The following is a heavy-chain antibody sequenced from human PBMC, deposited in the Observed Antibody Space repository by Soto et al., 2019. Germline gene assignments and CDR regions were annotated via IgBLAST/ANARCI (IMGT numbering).Heavy chain of an antibody. CDR2: ISYDGSNK. V-gene: IGHV3-30-3*01. J-gene: IGHJ4*02. CDR3: AKVGSEQQLVQFDY. CDR1: GFTFSSYA. D-gene: IGHD6-13*01. Sequence: PGGSLRLSCAASGFTFSSYAMHWVRQAPGKGLEWVAVISYDGSNKYYADSVKGRFTISRDNSKNTLYLQMNSLRAEDTAVYYCAKVGSEQQLVQFDYWGQGTLVTVSS.